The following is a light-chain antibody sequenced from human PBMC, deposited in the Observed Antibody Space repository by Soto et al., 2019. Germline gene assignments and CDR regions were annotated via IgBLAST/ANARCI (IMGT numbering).Light chain of an antibody. J-gene: IGKJ1*01. CDR3: QQYGRSHWT. Sequence: EIVLTQSPDTLSLSPGDRATLSCRASQSISNTYLTWYQQKPGQAPRLLIYGASSRAAGIPDRFSGSGSGTDFTLTISRLEPEDFAMYYCQQYGRSHWTFGQGTKVDIK. V-gene: IGKV3-20*01. CDR2: GAS. CDR1: QSISNTY.